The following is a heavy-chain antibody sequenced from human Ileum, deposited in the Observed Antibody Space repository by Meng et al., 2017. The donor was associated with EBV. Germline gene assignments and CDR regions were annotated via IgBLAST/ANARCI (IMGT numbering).Heavy chain of an antibody. J-gene: IGHJ5*02. CDR1: GGPINSSSYY. V-gene: IGHV4-39*01. Sequence: LQESGPGLVKPSETLSLTCTVYGGPINSSSYYWGWIRQPPGKGLEWIGSIYYSGRTYYNPSLKSRVTISVDTSKNQFSLKLSSVTAADTAVYYCARPIAAAGWFDPWGQGTLVTVSS. CDR3: ARPIAAAGWFDP. CDR2: IYYSGRT. D-gene: IGHD6-13*01.